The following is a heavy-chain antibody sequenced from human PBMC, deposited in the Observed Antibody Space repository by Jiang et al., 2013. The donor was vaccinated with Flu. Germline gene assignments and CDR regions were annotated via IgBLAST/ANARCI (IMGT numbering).Heavy chain of an antibody. Sequence: LLKPSETLSLTCAVYGEPFRDYYCSWIRQSPGKGLEWIGQSNRGGNANYNPSLRSRVTISKDTSKNQFSLRLTSVTAADAAVYYCAREAQATGRYFGSATSTFDSWGPGIVVTVSS. CDR2: SNRGGNA. J-gene: IGHJ4*02. D-gene: IGHD3-9*01. V-gene: IGHV4-34*01. CDR3: AREAQATGRYFGSATSTFDS. CDR1: GEPFRDYY.